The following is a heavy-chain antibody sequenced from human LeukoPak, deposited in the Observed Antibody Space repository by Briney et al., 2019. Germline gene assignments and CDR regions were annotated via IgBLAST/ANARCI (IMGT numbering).Heavy chain of an antibody. CDR1: GYTFTDYY. J-gene: IGHJ4*02. V-gene: IGHV1-2*06. CDR3: ARTAARRFDY. Sequence: ASVKVSCKASGYTFTDYYMHWVRQAPGQGLEWMGRINPNSGGTNYAQKFQGRVTMTRDTSTSTVYMELSSLRSDDTAVYYCARTAARRFDYWGQGTLVTVSS. D-gene: IGHD6-6*01. CDR2: INPNSGGT.